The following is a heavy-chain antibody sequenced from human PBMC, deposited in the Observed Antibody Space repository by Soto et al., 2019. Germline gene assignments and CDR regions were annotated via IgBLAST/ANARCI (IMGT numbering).Heavy chain of an antibody. Sequence: PGGSLRLSCAASGFTVSNNYMSWVRQAPGKGLEWVSVIYDGGSTYYAESVKDRFTISRDNSRNTLFLQVNSLTGEDTAVYYCVKDRRSTRRAMDVWGQGTTVTVSS. J-gene: IGHJ6*02. CDR3: VKDRRSTRRAMDV. CDR1: GFTVSNNY. V-gene: IGHV3-66*01. CDR2: IYDGGST. D-gene: IGHD2-2*01.